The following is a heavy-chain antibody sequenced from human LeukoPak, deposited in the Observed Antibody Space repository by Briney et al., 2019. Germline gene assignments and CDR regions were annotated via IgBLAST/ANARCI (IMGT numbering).Heavy chain of an antibody. D-gene: IGHD6-13*01. V-gene: IGHV1-2*02. CDR3: ARAHSKQQLVQDY. CDR2: INPNSGGT. J-gene: IGHJ4*02. CDR1: GYTFTDYY. Sequence: ASVKVSCKASGYTFTDYYLHWVRQAPGQGLEWMGWINPNSGGTNYAQKFQGRVTMTRDTSISTAYMELSRLRSDDTAVYYCARAHSKQQLVQDYWGQGTLVTVSS.